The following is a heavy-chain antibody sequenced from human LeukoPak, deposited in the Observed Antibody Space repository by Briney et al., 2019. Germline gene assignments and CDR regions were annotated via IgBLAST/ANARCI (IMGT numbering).Heavy chain of an antibody. CDR2: INPSGGAT. CDR3: ARVGAGSCCHSEY. D-gene: IGHD3-22*01. J-gene: IGHJ4*02. CDR1: GYMFPGYY. Sequence: GASVKVSCKASGYMFPGYYLHWVRQAPGHGLEWMGWINPSGGATKYARTFKGRVTLTSDTSISTAYMELSGLTSDDTAVYYCARVGAGSCCHSEYWGQGTLATVSS. V-gene: IGHV1-2*02.